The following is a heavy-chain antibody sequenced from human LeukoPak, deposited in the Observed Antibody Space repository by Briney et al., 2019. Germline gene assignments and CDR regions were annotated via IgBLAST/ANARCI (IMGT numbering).Heavy chain of an antibody. J-gene: IGHJ4*02. D-gene: IGHD7-27*01. Sequence: ASVKVSCKASGYTFTSYYMRWVRQAPGQGLEWMGTINPSGGSTTYAQRFQDRVTMTRDTSTSTVYMELSSLRSEDTAVYYCARGRGINWGSFDYWGQGTLVTVSS. CDR3: ARGRGINWGSFDY. CDR1: GYTFTSYY. V-gene: IGHV1-46*01. CDR2: INPSGGST.